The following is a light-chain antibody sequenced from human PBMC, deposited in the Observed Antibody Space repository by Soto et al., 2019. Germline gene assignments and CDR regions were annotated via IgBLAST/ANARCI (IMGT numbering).Light chain of an antibody. Sequence: DLQMTQSPSTLSASVGARVTITCRASQSISSWLAWYQQKPGKAPNLLIYKAASLKSGVPSRFSGSGSGTELTITISSLQPDDFETYYCQHYNSYSEAFGQGTKVDIK. CDR2: KAA. CDR1: QSISSW. V-gene: IGKV1-5*03. CDR3: QHYNSYSEA. J-gene: IGKJ1*01.